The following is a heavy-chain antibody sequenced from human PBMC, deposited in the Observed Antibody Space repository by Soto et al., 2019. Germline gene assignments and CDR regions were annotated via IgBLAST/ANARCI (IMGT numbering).Heavy chain of an antibody. CDR2: ISWDGGST. V-gene: IGHV3-43*01. CDR3: AKDPEERTDIVLVPAAMGYGMDV. J-gene: IGHJ6*02. Sequence: GGSLRLSCAASGFTFDDYTMHWVRQAPGKGLEWVSLISWDGGSTYYADSVKGRFTISRDNSKNTLYLQMNSLRAEDTAVYYCAKDPEERTDIVLVPAAMGYGMDVWGQGTTVTVSS. D-gene: IGHD2-2*01. CDR1: GFTFDDYT.